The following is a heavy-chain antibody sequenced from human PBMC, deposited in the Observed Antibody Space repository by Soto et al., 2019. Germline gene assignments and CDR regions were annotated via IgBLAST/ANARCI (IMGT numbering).Heavy chain of an antibody. D-gene: IGHD3-3*01. J-gene: IGHJ5*02. CDR1: GGTFSSYA. Sequence: QVQLVQSGAEVKKPGSSVKVSCKASGGTFSSYAISWVRQAPGQGLEWMGGIIPIFGTANYAQKFQGRVTITADQSTSTAYMELGSLRSEDTAVYYCARDGLRITIFPNWFDPWGQGTLVTVSS. V-gene: IGHV1-69*12. CDR3: ARDGLRITIFPNWFDP. CDR2: IIPIFGTA.